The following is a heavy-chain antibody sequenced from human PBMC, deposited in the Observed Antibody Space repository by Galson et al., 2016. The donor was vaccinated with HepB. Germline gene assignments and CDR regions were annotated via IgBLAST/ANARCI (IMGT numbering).Heavy chain of an antibody. D-gene: IGHD4-11*01. Sequence: SLRLSCAVYGFSLQHYMVGWARQAPGKGLEWVANIRVDDSAVFCVDSAKGRFTISRDTAKNSLYLHMSSLRAEDTAVYYCARDNDYKIDYWGQGTQVTVSS. V-gene: IGHV3-7*01. CDR1: GFSLQHYM. CDR3: ARDNDYKIDY. J-gene: IGHJ4*02. CDR2: IRVDDSAV.